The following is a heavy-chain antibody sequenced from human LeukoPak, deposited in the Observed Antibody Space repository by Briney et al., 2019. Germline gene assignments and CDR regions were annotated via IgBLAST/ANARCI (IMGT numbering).Heavy chain of an antibody. J-gene: IGHJ4*02. Sequence: AGGSLRLSCAASGFTFSSYWMHWVRQAPGKGLVWVSRMNSDGSSTSYADSVKGRFTISRDNAKNTLYLQMHSLRAEDTAVYYCARDLAYYYDSSYDWGQGTLVTVSS. CDR3: ARDLAYYYDSSYD. CDR1: GFTFSSYW. CDR2: MNSDGSST. V-gene: IGHV3-74*01. D-gene: IGHD3-22*01.